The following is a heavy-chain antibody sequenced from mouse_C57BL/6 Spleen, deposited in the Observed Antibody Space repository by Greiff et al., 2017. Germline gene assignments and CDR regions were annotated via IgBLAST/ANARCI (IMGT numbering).Heavy chain of an antibody. CDR2: ISSGGSYT. CDR1: GFTFSSYG. D-gene: IGHD2-4*01. Sequence: EVKLMESGGDLVKPGGSLKLSCAASGFTFSSYGMSWVRQTPDKRLEWVATISSGGSYTYYPDSVKGRFTISRDNAKNTLDLQMSSLKSEDTAMYYCARLKNYDPSDAMDYWGQGTSVTVAS. CDR3: ARLKNYDPSDAMDY. V-gene: IGHV5-6*01. J-gene: IGHJ4*01.